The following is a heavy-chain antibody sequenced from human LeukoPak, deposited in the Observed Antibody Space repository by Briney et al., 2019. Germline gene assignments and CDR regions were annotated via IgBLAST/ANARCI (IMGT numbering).Heavy chain of an antibody. CDR2: IYYSGST. CDR3: AREIQGWVAFAIAAAGKGGYYYYYMDV. CDR1: GGSIRSYY. D-gene: IGHD6-13*01. J-gene: IGHJ6*03. Sequence: SETLSLTCTVSGGSIRSYYWSWIRQPPGKGLEWIGYIYYSGSTNYNPSLKSRVTISVDTSKNQFSLKLSSVTAADTAVYYCAREIQGWVAFAIAAAGKGGYYYYYMDVWGKGTTVTVSS. V-gene: IGHV4-59*01.